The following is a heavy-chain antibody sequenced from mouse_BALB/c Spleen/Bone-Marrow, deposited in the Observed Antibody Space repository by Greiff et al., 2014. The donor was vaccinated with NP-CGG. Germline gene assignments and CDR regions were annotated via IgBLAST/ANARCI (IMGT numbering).Heavy chain of an antibody. D-gene: IGHD3-1*01. CDR1: GYTFTSYW. CDR3: TITARADFDY. Sequence: QVQLQQSGAELVKPGASVKLSCKASGYTFTSYWMHWVKLGPGQGFEWIGEINPSNGDTNYNEKLKRKATLTVDKSSSTAYMQLSSLTSEDSAVYYCTITARADFDYWGQGTTLTVSS. J-gene: IGHJ2*01. V-gene: IGHV1S16*01. CDR2: INPSNGDT.